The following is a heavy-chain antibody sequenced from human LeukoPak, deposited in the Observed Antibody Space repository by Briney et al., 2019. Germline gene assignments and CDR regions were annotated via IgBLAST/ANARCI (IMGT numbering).Heavy chain of an antibody. CDR1: GGSISSGDYY. D-gene: IGHD3-9*01. CDR3: AGGEYYDILTGYCPIDI. J-gene: IGHJ3*02. Sequence: KSSETLSLTCTVSGGSISSGDYYWSWIRQPPGKGLEWIGYIYYSGTTYYNPSLKSRVTISVDRSKNQFSLKLSSVTAADTAVYYCAGGEYYDILTGYCPIDIWGQGTMVTVSS. V-gene: IGHV4-30-4*01. CDR2: IYYSGTT.